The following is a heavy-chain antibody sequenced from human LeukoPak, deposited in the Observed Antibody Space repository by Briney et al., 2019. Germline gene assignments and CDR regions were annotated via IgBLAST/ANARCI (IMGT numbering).Heavy chain of an antibody. CDR1: GYTFTSYG. D-gene: IGHD6-19*01. CDR2: ISAYNGNT. CDR3: ARGGRGAIAVAPNWFDP. Sequence: VASVKVSCKASGYTFTSYGISWVRQAPGQGLEWMGWISAYNGNTNYAQKLQGRVTMTTDTSTSTAYMELRSLRSDDTAVYYCARGGRGAIAVAPNWFDPWGQGTLVTVSS. J-gene: IGHJ5*02. V-gene: IGHV1-18*01.